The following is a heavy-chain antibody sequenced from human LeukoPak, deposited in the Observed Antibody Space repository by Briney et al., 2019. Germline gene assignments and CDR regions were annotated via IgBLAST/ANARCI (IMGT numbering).Heavy chain of an antibody. CDR2: ISGSGGST. D-gene: IGHD3-10*01. Sequence: PGGSLRPSCAASGFTFSSYAMSWVRQAPGKGLEWVSAISGSGGSTYYADSVKGRFTISRDNSKNTLYLQMNSLRAEDTAVYYCAKDQAAYGSGSWNWFDPWGQGTLVTVSS. CDR3: AKDQAAYGSGSWNWFDP. V-gene: IGHV3-23*01. CDR1: GFTFSSYA. J-gene: IGHJ5*02.